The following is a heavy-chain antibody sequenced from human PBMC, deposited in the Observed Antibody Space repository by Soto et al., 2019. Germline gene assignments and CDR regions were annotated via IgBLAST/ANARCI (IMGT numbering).Heavy chain of an antibody. D-gene: IGHD2-2*01. CDR1: GYTFTSYG. Sequence: QVQLVQSGAEVKKPGASVKVSCKASGYTFTSYGISWVRQAPGQGLEWMGWISDYNGITNYAQQLQGRVTMTTDTSMSTAYMELRSLRSDDTAVYYCATVGCSSTSCYVSAFDIWGQGTMVTVSS. CDR2: ISDYNGIT. CDR3: ATVGCSSTSCYVSAFDI. V-gene: IGHV1-18*01. J-gene: IGHJ3*02.